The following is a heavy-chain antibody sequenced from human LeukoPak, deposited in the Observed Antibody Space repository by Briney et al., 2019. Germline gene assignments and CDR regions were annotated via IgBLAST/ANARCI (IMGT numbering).Heavy chain of an antibody. D-gene: IGHD2-2*01. Sequence: ASVKVSCKASGGTFSSYTISWVRQAPGQGLEWMGWISAYNGNTNYAQKLQGRVTMTTDTSTSTAYMELRSLRSDDTAVYYCARDLSGTPFDYWGQGTLVTVSS. V-gene: IGHV1-18*01. CDR1: GGTFSSYT. CDR3: ARDLSGTPFDY. CDR2: ISAYNGNT. J-gene: IGHJ4*02.